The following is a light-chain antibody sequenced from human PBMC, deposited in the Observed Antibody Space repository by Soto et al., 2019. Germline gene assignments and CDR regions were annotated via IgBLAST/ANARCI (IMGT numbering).Light chain of an antibody. V-gene: IGKV3-20*01. Sequence: IVLTQYPGTLSLSPGERSILSRMASQTVNNNYLAWCQQKPGQAPRLLIYGAYRRATGITDRFSGSASGTDFTPTISRLEPEDFAVYFCQPYSDLPMTFGQGTRLEI. CDR3: QPYSDLPMT. CDR2: GAY. CDR1: QTVNNNY. J-gene: IGKJ5*01.